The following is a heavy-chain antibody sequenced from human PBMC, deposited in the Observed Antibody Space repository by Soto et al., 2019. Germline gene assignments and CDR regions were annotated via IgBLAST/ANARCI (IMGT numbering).Heavy chain of an antibody. Sequence: PGESLKISCKGSGYSFTSYWISWVRQMPGKGLEWMGRIDPSDSYTNYSPSFQGHVTISADKSISTAYLQWGSLKASDTAMYYCARQRDYDILTGSPNWFDPWGQGTLVTVSS. CDR2: IDPSDSYT. V-gene: IGHV5-10-1*01. J-gene: IGHJ5*02. D-gene: IGHD3-9*01. CDR1: GYSFTSYW. CDR3: ARQRDYDILTGSPNWFDP.